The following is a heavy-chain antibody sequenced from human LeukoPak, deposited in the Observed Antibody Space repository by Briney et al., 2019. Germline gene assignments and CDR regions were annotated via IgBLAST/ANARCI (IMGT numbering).Heavy chain of an antibody. CDR3: ARGDDSWSGFYTTWEYFQH. Sequence: PGGSLRLSCAAPGFTFSGSAMHWVRQASGKGLEWVGRIRSKANSYATAYAASVKGRFTISRDDSKNTAYLQMNSLKTEDTAVYYCARGDDSWSGFYTTWEYFQHWGQGTLVTVSS. CDR1: GFTFSGSA. CDR2: IRSKANSYAT. V-gene: IGHV3-73*01. J-gene: IGHJ1*01. D-gene: IGHD3-3*01.